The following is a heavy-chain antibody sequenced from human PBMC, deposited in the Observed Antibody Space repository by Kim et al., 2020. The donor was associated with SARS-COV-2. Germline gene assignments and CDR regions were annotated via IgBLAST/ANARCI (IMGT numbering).Heavy chain of an antibody. V-gene: IGHV3-48*02. CDR3: AREPDRRGRTIDY. J-gene: IGHJ4*02. D-gene: IGHD3-22*01. Sequence: YADSVKGRFTISRDNAKNALYLQMNSLRDEYTAVYYCAREPDRRGRTIDYWGQGTLVTVST.